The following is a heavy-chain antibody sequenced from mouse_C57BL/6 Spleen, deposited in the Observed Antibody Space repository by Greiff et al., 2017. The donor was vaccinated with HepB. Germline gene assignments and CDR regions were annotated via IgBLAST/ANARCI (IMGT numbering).Heavy chain of an antibody. D-gene: IGHD1-1*01. Sequence: QVQLKQPGAELVKPGASVKLSCKASGYTFTSYWMHWVKQRPGQGLEWIGMIHPNSGSTNYNEKFKSKATLTVDKSSSTAYMQLSSLTSEDSAVYYCAYYGSSYGAYWGQGTLVTVSA. CDR3: AYYGSSYGAY. CDR1: GYTFTSYW. J-gene: IGHJ3*01. V-gene: IGHV1-64*01. CDR2: IHPNSGST.